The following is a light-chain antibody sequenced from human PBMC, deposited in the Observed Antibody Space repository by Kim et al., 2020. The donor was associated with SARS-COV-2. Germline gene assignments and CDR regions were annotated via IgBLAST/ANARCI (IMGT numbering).Light chain of an antibody. V-gene: IGLV3-1*01. Sequence: SYELTQPPSVSVSPGQTVTITCSGDKLGDKYACWYQLKPGQSPALVIYQDNKRPSGIPERFSGSNSGNTATLTISETQAMDEADYYCQAWDVGIVVFGGGTQLTVL. CDR2: QDN. CDR3: QAWDVGIVV. J-gene: IGLJ2*01. CDR1: KLGDKY.